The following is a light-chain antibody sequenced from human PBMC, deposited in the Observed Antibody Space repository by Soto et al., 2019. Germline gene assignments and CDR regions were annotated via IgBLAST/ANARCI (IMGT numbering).Light chain of an antibody. CDR1: PSVTNF. Sequence: EIVLTQSPATLSLSPGERATLSCRASPSVTNFLAWYQQKPGQAPRLLMYDASNRATGIPARFRGSGSGTDFTLTISSLEHDAFAVYYCQQRSNWQITFGQGTRLEIK. CDR3: QQRSNWQIT. V-gene: IGKV3-11*01. J-gene: IGKJ5*01. CDR2: DAS.